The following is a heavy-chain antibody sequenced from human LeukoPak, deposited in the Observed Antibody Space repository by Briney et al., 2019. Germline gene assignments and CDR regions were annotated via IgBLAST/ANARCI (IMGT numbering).Heavy chain of an antibody. D-gene: IGHD5-24*01. CDR3: ARTSGMATISEGRKYFDY. CDR1: GGSISSSSYY. Sequence: SETLSLTCTVSGGSISSSSYYWGWIRQPPGKGLEWIGSIYYSGSTYYNPSLKSRVTISVDTSKNQFSLKLSSVTAADTAVYYCARTSGMATISEGRKYFDYWGQGTLVTVSS. V-gene: IGHV4-39*07. J-gene: IGHJ4*02. CDR2: IYYSGST.